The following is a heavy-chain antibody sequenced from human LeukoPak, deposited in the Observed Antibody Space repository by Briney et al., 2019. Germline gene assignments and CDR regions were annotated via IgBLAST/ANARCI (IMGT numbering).Heavy chain of an antibody. CDR2: ISYSGSP. CDR3: AITPGPYDSSRNYYPFDY. Sequence: SETLPLTCTVSGGSISSTNYYWGWIRQPPGKGLEWIGSISYSGSPYYNPSLKSRVTTSLDTSKNRFSLKLSSVTAADTAVYYCAITPGPYDSSRNYYPFDYWGQGIVVTVSS. J-gene: IGHJ4*02. D-gene: IGHD3-22*01. CDR1: GGSISSTNYY. V-gene: IGHV4-39*07.